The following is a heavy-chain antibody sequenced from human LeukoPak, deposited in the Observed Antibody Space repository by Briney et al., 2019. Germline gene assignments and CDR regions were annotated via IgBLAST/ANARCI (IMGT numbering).Heavy chain of an antibody. D-gene: IGHD3-22*01. Sequence: GESLKISCKGSGYSFTNYWIGWVRQMPGKGLEWMGIIYPGDPDTKYSPSFQGQVTISADKSISTAYLQWTSLKASDTAMFYCAKLSSGYYSTPFDYWGQGTLVTVSS. V-gene: IGHV5-51*01. J-gene: IGHJ4*02. CDR2: IYPGDPDT. CDR1: GYSFTNYW. CDR3: AKLSSGYYSTPFDY.